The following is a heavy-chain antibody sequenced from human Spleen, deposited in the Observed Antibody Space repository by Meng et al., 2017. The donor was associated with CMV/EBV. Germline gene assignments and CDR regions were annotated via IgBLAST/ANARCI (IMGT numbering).Heavy chain of an antibody. V-gene: IGHV3-30-3*01. Sequence: GESLKISCAASGFTFSSYAMHWVRQAPGKGLEWVAVISYDGSNKYYADSVKGRFTISRDNSKNTLYLQMNSLRAEDTAVYYCARDRCSSTSCRMIGYWGQGTLVTVSS. D-gene: IGHD2-2*01. CDR2: ISYDGSNK. J-gene: IGHJ4*02. CDR1: GFTFSSYA. CDR3: ARDRCSSTSCRMIGY.